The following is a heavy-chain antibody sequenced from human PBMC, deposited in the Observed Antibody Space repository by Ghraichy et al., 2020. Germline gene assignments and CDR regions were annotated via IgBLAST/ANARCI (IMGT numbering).Heavy chain of an antibody. CDR1: GFTFSSYW. CDR3: ARGNGDYVSYYYYGMDV. CDR2: IKQDGSEK. J-gene: IGHJ6*02. D-gene: IGHD4-17*01. V-gene: IGHV3-7*01. Sequence: GGSLRLSCAASGFTFSSYWMSWVRQAPGKGLEWVANIKQDGSEKYYVDSVKGRFTISRDNAKNSLYLQMNSLRAEDTAVYYCARGNGDYVSYYYYGMDVWGQGTTVTVSS.